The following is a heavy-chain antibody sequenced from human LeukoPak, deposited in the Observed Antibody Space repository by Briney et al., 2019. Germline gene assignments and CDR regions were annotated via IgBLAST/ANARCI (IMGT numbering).Heavy chain of an antibody. CDR3: VRHGLGSSWFGFDY. CDR2: IYPGDSDP. J-gene: IGHJ4*02. D-gene: IGHD6-13*01. Sequence: GESLKISCKGSGYTFTTYSIGWVRQMSGKGLEWMGIIYPGDSDPRYSPSLQGQVTISADTSISTAYLQWSSLKASDSAMYYCVRHGLGSSWFGFDYWGQGTLVTVSS. CDR1: GYTFTTYS. V-gene: IGHV5-51*01.